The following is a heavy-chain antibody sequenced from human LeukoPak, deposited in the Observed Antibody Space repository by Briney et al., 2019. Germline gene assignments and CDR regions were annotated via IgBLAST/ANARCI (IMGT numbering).Heavy chain of an antibody. CDR1: GASISSSSYY. CDR3: ATHSSSWYDPFDY. V-gene: IGHV4-39*07. Sequence: SETLSLTCTVSGASISSSSYYWGWLRQPPGKGLEWIGSIYYSGSTYYNPSLKSRVTISVDTSKNQFSLKLSSVTAADTAVYYCATHSSSWYDPFDYWGQGTLVTVSS. D-gene: IGHD6-13*01. J-gene: IGHJ4*02. CDR2: IYYSGST.